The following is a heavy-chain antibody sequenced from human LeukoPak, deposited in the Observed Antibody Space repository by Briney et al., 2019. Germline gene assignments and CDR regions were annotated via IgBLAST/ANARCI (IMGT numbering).Heavy chain of an antibody. V-gene: IGHV3-53*01. CDR1: GFTVSSNY. D-gene: IGHD5-18*01. J-gene: IGHJ4*02. Sequence: GGSLRLSCAASGFTVSSNYMSWVRQAPGKGLEWVSVIYSGGSTYYADSVKGRFTISRDNSKNTLYLQMNSLRAEDTAVYYCAIMGRGYSYGYRVYFDYWGQGTLVTVSS. CDR3: AIMGRGYSYGYRVYFDY. CDR2: IYSGGST.